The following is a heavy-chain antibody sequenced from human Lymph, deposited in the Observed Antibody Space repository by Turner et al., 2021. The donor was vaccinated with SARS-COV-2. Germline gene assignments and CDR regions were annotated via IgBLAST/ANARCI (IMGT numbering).Heavy chain of an antibody. CDR3: AKGVRGAMIVVVIPYFDY. Sequence: EVQLLESGGGLVQPGGSLRPSCSASGFTFSTYAMSWVRQAPGKGLEWVSAISGSGGDTYYAESVKGRFTISGDNSKNTLYLQMSSLRAEDTAVYYCAKGVRGAMIVVVIPYFDYWGQGTLVTVSS. CDR2: ISGSGGDT. V-gene: IGHV3-23*01. CDR1: GFTFSTYA. J-gene: IGHJ4*02. D-gene: IGHD3-22*01.